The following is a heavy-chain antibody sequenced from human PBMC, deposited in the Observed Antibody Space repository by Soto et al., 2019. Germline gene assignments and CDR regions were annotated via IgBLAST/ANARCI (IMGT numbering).Heavy chain of an antibody. D-gene: IGHD2-15*01. J-gene: IGHJ4*02. V-gene: IGHV4-31*03. CDR1: GGSISSGHYY. CDR2: IYYRGST. CDR3: ARVRCSGGNCYSVFDS. Sequence: QVQLQESGPGLVKPSQTLSLTCNVSGGSISSGHYYWSLIRQHTGKGLEWTGYIYYRGSTYYNPFLKSRVTISVHTSENQFSLKLSSVTAADTAVYYCARVRCSGGNCYSVFDSWGQGTLVTVSS.